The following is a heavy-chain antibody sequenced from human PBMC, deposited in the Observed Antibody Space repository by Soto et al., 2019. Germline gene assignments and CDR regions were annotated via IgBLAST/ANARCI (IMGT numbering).Heavy chain of an antibody. CDR2: IDPSDSYT. V-gene: IGHV5-10-1*01. CDR3: ARQAKYDIWTGYFPFDD. D-gene: IGHD3-9*01. J-gene: IGHJ4*02. Sequence: GESLKISCNGSGYTFTNYWINWVRQMPGKGLEWMGRIDPSDSYTNYSPSFQGHVTISADKSISTASLQWSSLKASDSAIYYCARQAKYDIWTGYFPFDDWGQGTLVTVSS. CDR1: GYTFTNYW.